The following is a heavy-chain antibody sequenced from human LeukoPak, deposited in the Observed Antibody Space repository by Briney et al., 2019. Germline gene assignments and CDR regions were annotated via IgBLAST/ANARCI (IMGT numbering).Heavy chain of an antibody. CDR1: GYTFTSYY. CDR2: INPSGGST. Sequence: ASVKVSCKASGYTFTSYYMHWVRQAPGQGLEWMGIINPSGGSTSYAQKFQGRVTMTRDTSTSTVYMELSSLRSEDTAVYYCASLTGGATAPDAFDIWGQGTMVTVSS. V-gene: IGHV1-46*01. D-gene: IGHD1-26*01. J-gene: IGHJ3*02. CDR3: ASLTGGATAPDAFDI.